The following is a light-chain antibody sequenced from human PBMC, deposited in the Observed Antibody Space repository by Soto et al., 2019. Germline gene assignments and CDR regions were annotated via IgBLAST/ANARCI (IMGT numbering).Light chain of an antibody. CDR2: RDT. CDR1: SSNIGRNY. CDR3: ATWDDSLGGPV. V-gene: IGLV1-47*01. Sequence: QSVLTQTPSVSGTPGPRVNISCSGSSSNIGRNYVYWYHQFPGTAPKLLIYRDTERPSGVPDRFSGSKSGTSASLAISGLRSGDEADYHCATWDDSLGGPVFGGGTKLTVL. J-gene: IGLJ2*01.